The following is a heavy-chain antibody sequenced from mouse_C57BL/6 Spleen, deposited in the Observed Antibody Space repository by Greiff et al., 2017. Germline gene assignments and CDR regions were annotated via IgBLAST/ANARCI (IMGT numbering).Heavy chain of an antibody. CDR3: ASIYYDYDGFAY. J-gene: IGHJ3*01. Sequence: QVQLQQSGPELVKPGASVKISCKASGYAFSSSWMNWVKQRPGKGLEWIGRIYPGDGDTNYNGKFKGKATLTADKSSSTAYMQLSSLTSEYSAVYFCASIYYDYDGFAYWGQEALVTVSA. CDR1: GYAFSSSW. D-gene: IGHD2-4*01. V-gene: IGHV1-82*01. CDR2: IYPGDGDT.